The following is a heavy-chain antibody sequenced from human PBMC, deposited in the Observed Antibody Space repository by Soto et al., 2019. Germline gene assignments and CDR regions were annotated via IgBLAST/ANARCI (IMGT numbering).Heavy chain of an antibody. CDR1: GCSISGHY. V-gene: IGHV4-4*07. J-gene: IGHJ4*02. D-gene: IGHD5-12*01. Sequence: SLTCTLSGCSISGHYLFRIRPSAGKGLEWIGGIYPSGSTDYNPSLNSLVTMSLDMSKNQFPPDLSSVTAADTAVYFCAREWSYRGNDFWGRGTLVTVSS. CDR2: IYPSGST. CDR3: AREWSYRGNDF.